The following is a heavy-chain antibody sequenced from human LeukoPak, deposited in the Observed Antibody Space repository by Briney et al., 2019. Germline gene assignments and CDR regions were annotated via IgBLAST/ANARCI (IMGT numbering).Heavy chain of an antibody. CDR1: GFTFSTYA. J-gene: IGHJ4*02. V-gene: IGHV3-23*01. D-gene: IGHD1-1*01. CDR2: IGSNGVDT. CDR3: VRAYTTSGTYSEP. Sequence: GGSLRLSCTAAGFTFSTYAMGWARQAPGKGLEWVSGIGSNGVDTYYADSAKGRFTISRDNSKNTVYLQTNSLRAEDTALYYCVRAYTTSGTYSEPWGQGTLVTVSS.